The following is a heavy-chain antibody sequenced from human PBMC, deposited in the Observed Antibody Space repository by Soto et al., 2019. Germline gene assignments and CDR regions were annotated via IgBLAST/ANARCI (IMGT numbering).Heavy chain of an antibody. V-gene: IGHV4-34*01. Sequence: SETLSLTCAVYGGSFSCYYWTWIRQPPGKGLEWIGEINHSGSTNQNPSLKSRVSISVDTSKNQFSLKMRSVTAADTAVYYCVRGISMKVAVQRDAPDKYYFDSWGQGTLVTVSS. CDR2: INHSGST. CDR1: GGSFSCYY. CDR3: VRGISMKVAVQRDAPDKYYFDS. J-gene: IGHJ4*02. D-gene: IGHD3-22*01.